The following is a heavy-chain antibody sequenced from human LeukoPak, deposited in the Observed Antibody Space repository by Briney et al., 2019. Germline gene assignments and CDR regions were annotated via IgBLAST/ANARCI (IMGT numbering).Heavy chain of an antibody. CDR3: GRLFDS. J-gene: IGHJ4*02. CDR1: GGAIISDNFY. Sequence: PSETLSLTCTVSGGAIISDNFYWGWVRQPPGKGLEWVGSINYSGTTYYNPSLRSRVSISVDTSRAQFFLTLNSVTAADTAVYYCGRLFDSWGQGILVTVSS. V-gene: IGHV4-39*01. CDR2: INYSGTT.